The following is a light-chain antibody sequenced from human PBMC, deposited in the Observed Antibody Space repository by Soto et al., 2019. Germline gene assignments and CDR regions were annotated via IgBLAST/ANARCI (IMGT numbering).Light chain of an antibody. V-gene: IGKV3-15*01. CDR3: QQYNNWPS. CDR1: QTVSRN. J-gene: IGKJ5*01. CDR2: DIS. Sequence: EVVMTQYPATLSVSPGERATLSCRASQTVSRNLAWYQQRPGQAPRLLIYDISNRATGVPARFSSSGSETEFTLTIRSLQSEDFAVYFCQQYNNWPSFGQGTRLEIK.